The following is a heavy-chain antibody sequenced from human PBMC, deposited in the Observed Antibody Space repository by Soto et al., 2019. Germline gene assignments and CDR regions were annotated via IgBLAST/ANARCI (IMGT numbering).Heavy chain of an antibody. CDR3: AKTPSSEYYYYGMDV. V-gene: IGHV3-23*01. J-gene: IGHJ6*02. Sequence: PGGSLRLSCAASGFTFSSYAMSWVRQAPGKGLEWVSAISGSGGSTYYADSVKGRFTISRDNSKSTLYLQMNSLRAEDTAVYYCAKTPSSEYYYYGMDVWGQGTTVTVSS. CDR1: GFTFSSYA. D-gene: IGHD6-6*01. CDR2: ISGSGGST.